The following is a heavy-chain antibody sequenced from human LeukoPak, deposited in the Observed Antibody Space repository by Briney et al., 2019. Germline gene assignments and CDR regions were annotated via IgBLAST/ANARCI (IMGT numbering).Heavy chain of an antibody. Sequence: GGSLRLSCAASGFTFSSYAMSWVRQAPGKGLEWVSAISGSGGSTYYADSVKGRFTISRDNSKNTFYLQMNSLRAEDTAVYYCVRGSSGSYPVSGYSDNWGQGMLVTVSS. D-gene: IGHD3-3*01. CDR1: GFTFSSYA. J-gene: IGHJ4*02. CDR2: ISGSGGST. V-gene: IGHV3-23*01. CDR3: VRGSSGSYPVSGYSDN.